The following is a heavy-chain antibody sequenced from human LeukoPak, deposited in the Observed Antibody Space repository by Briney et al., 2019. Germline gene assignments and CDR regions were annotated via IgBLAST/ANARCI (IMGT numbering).Heavy chain of an antibody. CDR2: IYTSGST. V-gene: IGHV4-4*07. D-gene: IGHD6-19*01. Sequence: SETLSLTCTVSGGSISSYYWSWIRQPAGKGLEWIGRIYTSGSTNYNPSLKSRVTMSVDTSKNQFSLKLSSVTAADTAVYYCAREAGRSGLPYSSGWFKRSHMDVWGKGTTVTVSS. CDR3: AREAGRSGLPYSSGWFKRSHMDV. CDR1: GGSISSYY. J-gene: IGHJ6*03.